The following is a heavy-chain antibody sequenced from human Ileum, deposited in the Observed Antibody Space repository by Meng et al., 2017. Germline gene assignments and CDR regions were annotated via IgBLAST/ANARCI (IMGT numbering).Heavy chain of an antibody. Sequence: GESLKISCAASGFTFSSYEMKWVRQAPGKGLEWVSYISSSGTTIYYTDSVKGRFTISRDNAKNSLYLQMNSLRAEDTAVYYCARIWRTSSEGDVWGQGTTVTVSS. CDR2: ISSSGTTI. J-gene: IGHJ6*02. D-gene: IGHD6-6*01. CDR1: GFTFSSYE. CDR3: ARIWRTSSEGDV. V-gene: IGHV3-48*03.